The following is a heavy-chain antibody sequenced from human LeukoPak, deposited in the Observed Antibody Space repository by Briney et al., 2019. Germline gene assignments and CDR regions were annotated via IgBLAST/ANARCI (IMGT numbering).Heavy chain of an antibody. CDR1: GDSVSSNSAA. D-gene: IGHD6-13*01. Sequence: SQTLSLTCAISGDSVSSNSAAWNWIRQSPSRGLEWLGRTYYRSKWYNDYAVSVKSRITINPDTSKNQFSLQLNSVTPEDTVVYYCARERGYSSSWYRDYYYYGMDVWGQGTTVTVSS. CDR2: TYYRSKWYN. CDR3: ARERGYSSSWYRDYYYYGMDV. V-gene: IGHV6-1*01. J-gene: IGHJ6*02.